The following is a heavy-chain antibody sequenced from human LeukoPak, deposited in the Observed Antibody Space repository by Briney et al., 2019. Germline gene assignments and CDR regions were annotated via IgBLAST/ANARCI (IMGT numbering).Heavy chain of an antibody. CDR3: ARVSSSTSCYTD. D-gene: IGHD2-2*02. J-gene: IGHJ4*02. CDR1: GFTFSSYS. V-gene: IGHV3-21*01. CDR2: ISSSSSYI. Sequence: GGSLRLSCAASGFTFSSYSMNWVRQAPGKGLEWVSSISSSSSYISYADSVKGRFTISRDNAKNSLYLQMNSLRAEDTAVYYCARVSSSTSCYTDWGQGTLVTVSS.